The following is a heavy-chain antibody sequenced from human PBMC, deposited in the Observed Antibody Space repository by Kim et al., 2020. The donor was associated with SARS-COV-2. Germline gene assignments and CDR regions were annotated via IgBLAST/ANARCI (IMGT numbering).Heavy chain of an antibody. CDR3: ARERDSFTTYGSGSYVPGAFDY. CDR1: GDSVSSNSAA. J-gene: IGHJ4*02. V-gene: IGHV6-1*01. CDR2: TYYRSKWYN. Sequence: SQTLSLTCAISGDSVSSNSAAWNWIRQSPSRGLEWLGRTYYRSKWYNDYAVSVKSRITINPDTSKNQFSLQLNSVTPEDTAVYYCARERDSFTTYGSGSYVPGAFDYWGQGTLVTVSS. D-gene: IGHD3-10*01.